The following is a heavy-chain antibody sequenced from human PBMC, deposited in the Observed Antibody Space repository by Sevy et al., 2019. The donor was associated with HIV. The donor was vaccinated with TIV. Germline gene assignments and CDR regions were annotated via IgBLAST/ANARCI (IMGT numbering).Heavy chain of an antibody. J-gene: IGHJ4*02. CDR2: FDPEDGET. D-gene: IGHD3-22*01. V-gene: IGHV1-24*01. CDR3: STTRDYYDSSGYPFDY. Sequence: ASVKVSCKVSGYTRTELSMHWVRRAPRKGLEWIATFDPEDGETIYAQKFQGRVTMTEDTSTDTAYMELSSLRSEDTAVYYCSTTRDYYDSSGYPFDYWGQGTLVTVSS. CDR1: GYTRTELS.